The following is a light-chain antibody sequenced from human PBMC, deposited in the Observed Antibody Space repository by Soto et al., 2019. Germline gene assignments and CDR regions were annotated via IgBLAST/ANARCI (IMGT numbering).Light chain of an antibody. CDR1: SSDVGGYDY. J-gene: IGLJ2*01. V-gene: IGLV2-14*01. CDR2: DVS. Sequence: QSALTQSASVSESPGQSITISCTGTSSDVGGYDYVSWYQQHPGKAPKLLIYDVSNRPSGVSNRFSGSKSGNTASLTISGLQAEDEADYYCSSYTSSSTLVFGGGTKLTVL. CDR3: SSYTSSSTLV.